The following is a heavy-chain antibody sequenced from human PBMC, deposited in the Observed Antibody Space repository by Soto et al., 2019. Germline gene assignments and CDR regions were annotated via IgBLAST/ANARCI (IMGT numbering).Heavy chain of an antibody. CDR2: ISYDGSYE. CDR3: ARDNYGLDY. CDR1: GFTFRTYA. D-gene: IGHD3-10*01. V-gene: IGHV3-30-3*01. Sequence: QVQLVESGGGVVQPGRSLRLSCAASGFTFRTYAMHWVRQAPGKGLEWMAFISYDGSYEYYAGSVKGRFTISRDNSKNTLYLQMNSLGAEDTAMYYCARDNYGLDYWGQGALVTVSS. J-gene: IGHJ4*02.